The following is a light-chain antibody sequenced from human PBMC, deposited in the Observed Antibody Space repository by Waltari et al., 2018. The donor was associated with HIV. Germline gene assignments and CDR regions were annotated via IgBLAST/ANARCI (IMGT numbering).Light chain of an antibody. Sequence: YELTQPPSVSVAPGQTATITCGGDNIGYRSVHWYQQKAGQAPVLVFYDDTDRPSGIPERFSGSKSGNPATLTISRVEAGDEADYYCQVWASNSAYVVFGGRTKLTVL. CDR1: NIGYRS. V-gene: IGLV3-21*02. CDR3: QVWASNSAYVV. J-gene: IGLJ2*01. CDR2: DDT.